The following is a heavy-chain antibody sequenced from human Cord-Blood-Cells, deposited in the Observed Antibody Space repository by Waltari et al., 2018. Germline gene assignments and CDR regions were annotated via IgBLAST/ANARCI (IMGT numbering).Heavy chain of an antibody. CDR3: ATEDPDSSSYYYYGMDV. CDR2: FDPEDGET. CDR1: GYTLTELS. Sequence: QVQLVQSGAEVKKPGASVKVSCKVSGYTLTELSMHWGRQAPGKGLGGLGGMGGFDPEDGETSYAQKCQGRVTMTEDTSTDTAYMELSSLRSEDTAVYYCATEDPDSSSYYYYGMDVWGQGTTVTVSS. D-gene: IGHD6-6*01. V-gene: IGHV1-24*01. J-gene: IGHJ6*02.